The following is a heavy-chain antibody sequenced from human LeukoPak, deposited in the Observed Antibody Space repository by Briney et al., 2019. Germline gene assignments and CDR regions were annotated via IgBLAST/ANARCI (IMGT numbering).Heavy chain of an antibody. V-gene: IGHV4-39*01. CDR3: ARLWGRPSRSSTYAEY. Sequence: SETLSLTCIVAGVSISSTSYYWGWIRQPPGKGLEWIGSIYYSGSSYYNPSLKSRVTISVDTSKNQFSLKLNSVTAADTAVYYCARLWGRPSRSSTYAEYWGQGTLVTVSS. J-gene: IGHJ4*02. CDR1: GVSISSTSYY. D-gene: IGHD3-16*01. CDR2: IYYSGSS.